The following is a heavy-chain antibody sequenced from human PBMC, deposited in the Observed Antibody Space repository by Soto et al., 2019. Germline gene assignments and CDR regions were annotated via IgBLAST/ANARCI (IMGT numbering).Heavy chain of an antibody. CDR2: INPGGGST. CDR1: GYTFTSYY. CDR3: ARDRVVPAASIYYGMDV. V-gene: IGHV1-46*01. D-gene: IGHD2-2*01. Sequence: ASVKVSCKASGYTFTSYYMHWVRQAPGQGLEWMGIINPGGGSTSYAQKFQGRVTMTRDTSTSTVYMELSSLRSEDTAVYYCARDRVVPAASIYYGMDVWGQGTTVTVSS. J-gene: IGHJ6*02.